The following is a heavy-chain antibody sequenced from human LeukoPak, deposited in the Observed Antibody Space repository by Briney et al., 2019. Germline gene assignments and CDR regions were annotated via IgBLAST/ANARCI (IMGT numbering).Heavy chain of an antibody. Sequence: SETLSPTCTVSGGSISSSSYYWGWIRQPPGKGLEWIGSIYYSGSTYYNPSLKSRVTISVDTSKNQFSLKLSSVTAADTAVYYCARDWLLDYWGQGTLVTVSS. CDR1: GGSISSSSYY. CDR3: ARDWLLDY. CDR2: IYYSGST. D-gene: IGHD5-12*01. V-gene: IGHV4-39*07. J-gene: IGHJ4*02.